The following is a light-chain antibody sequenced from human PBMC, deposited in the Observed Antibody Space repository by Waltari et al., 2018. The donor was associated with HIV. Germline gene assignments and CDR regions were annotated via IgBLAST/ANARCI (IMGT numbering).Light chain of an antibody. CDR3: SSYTSSSPYA. CDR2: DFS. V-gene: IGLV2-14*03. Sequence: QSALTQPASVSGSPGQSITISCTGTSSDVGGYNYVSWYQQHPGKAPKLMIDDFSNRPSWVANRFSGSKSGNTASLTISGLQAEDEADYYCSSYTSSSPYAFGTGTKVTVL. J-gene: IGLJ1*01. CDR1: SSDVGGYNY.